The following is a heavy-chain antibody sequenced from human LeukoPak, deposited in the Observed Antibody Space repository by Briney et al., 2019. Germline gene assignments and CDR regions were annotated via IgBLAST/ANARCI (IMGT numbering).Heavy chain of an antibody. CDR1: GYTFTSYY. CDR2: INPSGGST. Sequence: ASVKVSCKASGYTFTSYYMHWVRQAPGQGLEWMGIINPSGGSTSYAQKFQGRVTMTRDTSTSTVYMELSSLRSGDTAVYYCARYYYDSSGYLRGNGMDVWGQGTTVTVSS. V-gene: IGHV1-46*01. CDR3: ARYYYDSSGYLRGNGMDV. D-gene: IGHD3-22*01. J-gene: IGHJ6*02.